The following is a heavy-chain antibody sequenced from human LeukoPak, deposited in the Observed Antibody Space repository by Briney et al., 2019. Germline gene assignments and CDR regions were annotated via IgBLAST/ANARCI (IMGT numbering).Heavy chain of an antibody. V-gene: IGHV4-4*02. D-gene: IGHD3-10*01. CDR2: INHSGST. CDR1: GGSISSSNW. CDR3: ARRNRRITMVRGVIMVWFDP. Sequence: SGTLSLTCAVSGGSISSSNWWSWVRQPPGKGLEWIGEINHSGSTNYNPSLKSRVTISVDTSKNQFSLKLSSVTAADTAVYYCARRNRRITMVRGVIMVWFDPWGQGTLVTVSS. J-gene: IGHJ5*02.